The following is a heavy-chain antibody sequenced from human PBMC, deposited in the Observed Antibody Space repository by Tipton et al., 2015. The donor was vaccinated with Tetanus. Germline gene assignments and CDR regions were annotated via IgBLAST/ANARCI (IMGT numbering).Heavy chain of an antibody. D-gene: IGHD3-10*01. CDR2: IYSSGRT. J-gene: IGHJ3*02. V-gene: IGHV4-4*07. Sequence: GLVKPSETLSLTCTVTGDSLKNYYWSWIRQSAGKGLEWIGRIYSSGRTDYNPSLSGRVTTSVDTSKNQFSLKMSSVTAADTAVYYCARWGDASGSTNLYAFDIWGQGTMVSVSS. CDR3: ARWGDASGSTNLYAFDI. CDR1: GDSLKNYY.